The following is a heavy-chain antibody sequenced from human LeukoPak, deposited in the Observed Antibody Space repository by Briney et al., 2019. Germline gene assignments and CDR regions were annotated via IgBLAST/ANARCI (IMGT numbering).Heavy chain of an antibody. CDR1: GFTFSSYA. V-gene: IGHV3-23*01. J-gene: IGHJ4*02. CDR3: AKSAYYYDSSGYYYGPYYFDY. Sequence: GGSLRLSCAASGFTFSSYAMSWVRQAPGKGLEWVSAISGSGGSTYYADSVKGRFTISRDNSKNTLYLQMNSLRAEDTAVYYCAKSAYYYDSSGYYYGPYYFDYWGQGTLVTVSS. D-gene: IGHD3-22*01. CDR2: ISGSGGST.